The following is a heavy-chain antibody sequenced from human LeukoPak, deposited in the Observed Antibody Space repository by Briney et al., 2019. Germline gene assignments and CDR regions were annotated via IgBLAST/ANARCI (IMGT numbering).Heavy chain of an antibody. CDR2: ISAYNGNT. D-gene: IGHD5-12*01. CDR3: AREGYSGYDSVYDAFDI. J-gene: IGHJ3*02. Sequence: ASVKVSCKASGYTFTSYGISWVRQAPGQGLEWVGWISAYNGNTNYAQKLQGRVTMTTDTSTSTAYMELRSLRSDNTAVYYCAREGYSGYDSVYDAFDIWGQGTMVTVSS. V-gene: IGHV1-18*01. CDR1: GYTFTSYG.